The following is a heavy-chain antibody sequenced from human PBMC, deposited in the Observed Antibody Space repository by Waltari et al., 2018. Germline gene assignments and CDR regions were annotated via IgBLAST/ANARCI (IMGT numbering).Heavy chain of an antibody. Sequence: GAEVKQPGGSVRVSCKASGYTFRNYGISWVRQSPGQGLEWVGWVGAYSFNTNYAQKVQGRVTMTTDTSTNTAYMELRSLTSDDTAVYYCARDQFGDFATAPYFDFWGQGTLVTVSS. D-gene: IGHD4-17*01. CDR1: GYTFRNYG. CDR3: ARDQFGDFATAPYFDF. J-gene: IGHJ4*02. V-gene: IGHV1-18*01. CDR2: VGAYSFNT.